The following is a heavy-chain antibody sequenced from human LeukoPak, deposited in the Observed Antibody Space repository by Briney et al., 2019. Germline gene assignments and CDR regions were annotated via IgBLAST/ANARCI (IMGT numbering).Heavy chain of an antibody. V-gene: IGHV3-21*01. D-gene: IGHD3-10*01. CDR1: GFTFSSYW. Sequence: PGGSLRLSCAASGFTFSSYWMNWVRQAPGKGLEWVSSISSSSSYIYYADSVKGRFTISRDNAKNSLYLQMNSLRAEDTAVYYCARWDPAYGSFDLWGRGTLVTVSS. CDR3: ARWDPAYGSFDL. J-gene: IGHJ2*01. CDR2: ISSSSSYI.